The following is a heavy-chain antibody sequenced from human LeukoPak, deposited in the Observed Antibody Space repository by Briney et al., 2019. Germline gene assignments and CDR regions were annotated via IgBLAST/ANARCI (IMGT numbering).Heavy chain of an antibody. D-gene: IGHD6-19*01. V-gene: IGHV1-8*03. J-gene: IGHJ4*02. Sequence: GASVKVSCKASGYTFTSYAMNWVRQAPGQGLEWMGWMNPNSGNTGYAQKFQGRVTITRNTSISTAYMELSSLRSEDTAVYYCARVAVAGTIDYWGQGTLVTVSS. CDR3: ARVAVAGTIDY. CDR1: GYTFTSYA. CDR2: MNPNSGNT.